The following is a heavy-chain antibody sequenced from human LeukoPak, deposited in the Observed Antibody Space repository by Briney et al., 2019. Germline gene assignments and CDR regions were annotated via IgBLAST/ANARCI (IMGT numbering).Heavy chain of an antibody. Sequence: ASVKVSCKXSGYTFTSYGISWVRQAPGQGLEWMGWISAYNGNTNYAQKLQGRVTMTTDTSTSTAYMELRSLRSDDTAVYYCARTTYYYDSSGYLPDYWGQGTLITVSS. CDR3: ARTTYYYDSSGYLPDY. J-gene: IGHJ4*02. D-gene: IGHD3-22*01. CDR1: GYTFTSYG. CDR2: ISAYNGNT. V-gene: IGHV1-18*01.